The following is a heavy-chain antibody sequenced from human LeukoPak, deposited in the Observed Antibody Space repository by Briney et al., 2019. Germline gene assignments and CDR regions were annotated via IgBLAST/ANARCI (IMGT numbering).Heavy chain of an antibody. Sequence: ASVRVSCKTSGYTFTAYYMHWVRQAPGQGLEWMGRINPINPNSDDIHYAQKFRGRVTMTRDTSISTAYVELSSLRADDTAVYYCARGGYSSSLYDYWGQGTLVTVSS. CDR2: INPINPNSDDI. D-gene: IGHD6-13*01. J-gene: IGHJ4*02. CDR1: GYTFTAYY. CDR3: ARGGYSSSLYDY. V-gene: IGHV1-2*06.